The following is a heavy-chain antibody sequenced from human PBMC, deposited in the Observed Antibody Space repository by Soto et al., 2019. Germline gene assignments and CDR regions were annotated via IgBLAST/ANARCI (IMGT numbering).Heavy chain of an antibody. D-gene: IGHD3-22*01. CDR1: GGSISSGDYY. J-gene: IGHJ5*02. CDR2: IYYSGST. V-gene: IGHV4-30-4*01. CDR3: ARAYYYDSSGYYYWFDP. Sequence: SETLSLTCTVSGGSISSGDYYWSWIRQPPGKGLEWIGYIYYSGSTYYNPSLKSRVTISVDTSKNQFSLKLSSVTAADTAVYYCARAYYYDSSGYYYWFDPWGQGTLVTVSS.